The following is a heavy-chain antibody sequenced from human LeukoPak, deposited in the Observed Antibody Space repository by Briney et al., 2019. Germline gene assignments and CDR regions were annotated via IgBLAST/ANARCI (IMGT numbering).Heavy chain of an antibody. CDR2: MYYRGNT. CDR3: ARDRGDLYDFWSGYPPFGFDI. CDR1: GGSISSYY. D-gene: IGHD3-3*01. V-gene: IGHV4-59*12. J-gene: IGHJ3*02. Sequence: PSETLSLTCTVSGGSISSYYWSWIRQPPGKGLEWIGYMYYRGNTNYDPSLKSRVTISIDTPNNQFSLKLSSVTAADTAVYYCARDRGDLYDFWSGYPPFGFDIWGQGTMVTVSS.